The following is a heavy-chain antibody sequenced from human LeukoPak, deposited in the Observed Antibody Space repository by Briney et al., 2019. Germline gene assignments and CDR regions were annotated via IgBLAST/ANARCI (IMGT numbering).Heavy chain of an antibody. J-gene: IGHJ4*02. CDR3: ARVLGYYDILTGYYTVSYFDY. CDR2: IYSGSST. CDR1: GFTVSSNY. V-gene: IGHV3-53*01. D-gene: IGHD3-9*01. Sequence: GGSLRLSCAASGFTVSSNYMSWVRQAPGKGLEWVSVIYSGSSTYYADSVKGRFTISRDNSKNTLYLQMNSLRAEDTAVYYCARVLGYYDILTGYYTVSYFDYWGQGTLVTVSS.